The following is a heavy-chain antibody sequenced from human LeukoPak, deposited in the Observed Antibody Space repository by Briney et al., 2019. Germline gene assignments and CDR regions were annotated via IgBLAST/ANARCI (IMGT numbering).Heavy chain of an antibody. V-gene: IGHV3-30*03. CDR2: ISYDGSNK. D-gene: IGHD3-10*01. J-gene: IGHJ6*03. Sequence: GRSLRLSCAASGFTFSTYAMHWVRQAPGKGLEWVAVISYDGSNKYYADSVKGRFTISRDNAKNTLYLQMNSLRAEDTAVYYCASLGSGQGYYYYYYMDVWGKGTTVTISS. CDR3: ASLGSGQGYYYYYYMDV. CDR1: GFTFSTYA.